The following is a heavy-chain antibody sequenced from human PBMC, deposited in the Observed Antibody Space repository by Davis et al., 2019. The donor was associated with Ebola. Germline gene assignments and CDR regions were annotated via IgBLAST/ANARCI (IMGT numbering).Heavy chain of an antibody. CDR2: IRSKANSYAT. J-gene: IGHJ4*02. V-gene: IGHV3-73*01. CDR3: TSTAAGIDY. Sequence: GESLKISCAASGLTFSSYSMNWVRQASGKGLEWVGRIRSKANSYATAYAASVKGRFTISRDDSKNTAYLQMNSLKTEDTAVYYCTSTAAGIDYWGQGTLVTVSS. CDR1: GLTFSSYS. D-gene: IGHD6-13*01.